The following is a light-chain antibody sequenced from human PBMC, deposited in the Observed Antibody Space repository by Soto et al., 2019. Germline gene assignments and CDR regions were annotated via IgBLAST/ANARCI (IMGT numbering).Light chain of an antibody. J-gene: IGLJ2*01. CDR2: DVS. V-gene: IGLV2-14*01. Sequence: QSVLTQPASVSGSPGQSITISCTETSSDVGGYNYVSWYQQHPGKAPKLMIYDVSNRPSGVSNRFSGSKSGNTASLTISGLQAEDEADYYCSSYTSSSTLEVFGGGTQLTVL. CDR3: SSYTSSSTLEV. CDR1: SSDVGGYNY.